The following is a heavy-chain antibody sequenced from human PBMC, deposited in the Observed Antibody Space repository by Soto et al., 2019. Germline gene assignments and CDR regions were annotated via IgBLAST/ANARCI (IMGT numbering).Heavy chain of an antibody. CDR3: ARFGTSPNGNWFDP. D-gene: IGHD3-10*01. CDR1: GGSISSDS. Sequence: LSRTCTVSGGSISSDSWNWIRQPPGKGLEWIGYVYHSWSTKYNPSLKSRVTISVDTSKNQLSLKLSSVTAADTAVYYCARFGTSPNGNWFDPWGQGTLVTVSS. J-gene: IGHJ5*02. CDR2: VYHSWST. V-gene: IGHV4-59*01.